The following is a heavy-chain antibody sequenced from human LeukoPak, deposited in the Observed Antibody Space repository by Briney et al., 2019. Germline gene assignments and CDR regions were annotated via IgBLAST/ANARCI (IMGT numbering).Heavy chain of an antibody. J-gene: IGHJ3*02. D-gene: IGHD6-13*01. V-gene: IGHV4-30-4*01. CDR3: ARDSSRGAAAGVDI. CDR1: GGSISSGDYY. CDR2: IYYSGST. Sequence: PSETLSLTCTVSGGSISSGDYYWSWIRQPPGKGLEWIAYIYYSGSTYYNPSLKSRLTISVDTSRNQFSLKLSSVTAADTAVYYCARDSSRGAAAGVDIWGQGTMVTVSS.